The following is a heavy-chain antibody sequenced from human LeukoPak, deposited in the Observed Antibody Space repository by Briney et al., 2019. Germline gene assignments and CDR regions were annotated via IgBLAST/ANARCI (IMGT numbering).Heavy chain of an antibody. V-gene: IGHV3-64*01. J-gene: IGHJ4*02. CDR1: GFTFSSYA. D-gene: IGHD5-24*01. Sequence: GGSLRLFCAASGFTFSSYAMHWVRQAPGKGLEYVSAISSNGGSTYYANSVKGRFTISRDNSKNTLHLQMGSLRAEDMAVYYCARERMERDGYNYLDYWGQGTLVTVSS. CDR3: ARERMERDGYNYLDY. CDR2: ISSNGGST.